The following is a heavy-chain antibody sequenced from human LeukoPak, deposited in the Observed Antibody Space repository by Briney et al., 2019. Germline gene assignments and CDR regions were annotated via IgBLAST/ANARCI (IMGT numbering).Heavy chain of an antibody. CDR1: GGSITSYY. D-gene: IGHD6-13*01. CDR2: IYYSGST. Sequence: SETLSLTCTVSGGSITSYYWSWIRQPPGKGLEWIGSIYYSGSTYYNPSLKSRVTISVDTSKNQFSMQLNSVTPEDTAVYYCARDDLQLVRRLGRNTEYYYYYYMDVWGKGTTVTVSS. V-gene: IGHV4-59*12. CDR3: ARDDLQLVRRLGRNTEYYYYYYMDV. J-gene: IGHJ6*03.